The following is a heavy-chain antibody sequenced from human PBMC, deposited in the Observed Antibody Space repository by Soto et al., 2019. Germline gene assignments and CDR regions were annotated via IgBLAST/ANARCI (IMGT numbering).Heavy chain of an antibody. Sequence: SSVKVSCKASGYTFTGYYIHWVRQAPGQGLEWMGWINPNTGGTDYRQKFQGRVTMTRDSSITTVYMELNSPTSDDTAVYYCARDNSGDDDEFDYWGQATPVTVSS. CDR2: INPNTGGT. J-gene: IGHJ4*02. V-gene: IGHV1-2*02. CDR1: GYTFTGYY. D-gene: IGHD5-12*01. CDR3: ARDNSGDDDEFDY.